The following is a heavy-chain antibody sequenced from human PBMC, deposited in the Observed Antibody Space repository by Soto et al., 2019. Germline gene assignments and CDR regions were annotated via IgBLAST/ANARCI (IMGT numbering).Heavy chain of an antibody. D-gene: IGHD4-17*01. V-gene: IGHV4-31*03. CDR1: GGSISSGGYY. Sequence: NPSETLSLTCTVSGGSISSGGYYWSWIRQHPGKGLEWIGYIYYSGSTYYNPSLKSRVTISVDTSKNQFSLKLSSVTAADTAVYYCARVHDYGDYDRLYYFDYWGQGTLVTVSS. CDR3: ARVHDYGDYDRLYYFDY. J-gene: IGHJ4*02. CDR2: IYYSGST.